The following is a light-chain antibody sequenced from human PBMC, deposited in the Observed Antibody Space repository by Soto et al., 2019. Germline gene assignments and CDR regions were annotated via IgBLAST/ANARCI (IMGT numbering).Light chain of an antibody. Sequence: EIVLTQSPATLSLSPGEGATLSCRASQSVSSYLAWYQRKPGQAPRLLIYDASNRATGIPARFSGSGSGTDFTLTISSLEPEDFAVYYCQQRSNWPQFTFGPGTKVDIK. V-gene: IGKV3-11*01. CDR1: QSVSSY. J-gene: IGKJ3*01. CDR2: DAS. CDR3: QQRSNWPQFT.